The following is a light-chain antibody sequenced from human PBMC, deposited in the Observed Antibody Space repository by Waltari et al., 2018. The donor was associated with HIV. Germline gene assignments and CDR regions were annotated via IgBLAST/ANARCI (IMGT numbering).Light chain of an antibody. CDR1: QDISNY. J-gene: IGKJ2*01. CDR2: DAS. V-gene: IGKV1-33*01. CDR3: QQYDNLPPLLT. Sequence: DIQMFQSPYSPSASVVDRVTITCQASQDISNYLNWYQQKPGKAPKLLIYDASNLETGVPSRFSGSGSGTDFTFTISSLQPEDIATYYCQQYDNLPPLLTFGQGTKLEIK.